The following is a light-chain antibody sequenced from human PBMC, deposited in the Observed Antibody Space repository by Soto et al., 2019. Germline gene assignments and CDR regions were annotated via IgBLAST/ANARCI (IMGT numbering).Light chain of an antibody. Sequence: QSVLTQPASVSWSPGQSITISCSGTSSDVGSYNLVSWYQQHPGKAPKLMIYEVSKRPSGLSNRFSGSKSGNTASLTISGLQAEDEADYYCCSYAGSSALYVFGTGTKVTVL. CDR1: SSDVGSYNL. CDR3: CSYAGSSALYV. CDR2: EVS. V-gene: IGLV2-23*02. J-gene: IGLJ1*01.